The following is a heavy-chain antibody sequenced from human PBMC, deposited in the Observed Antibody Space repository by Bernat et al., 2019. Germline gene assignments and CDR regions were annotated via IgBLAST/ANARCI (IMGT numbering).Heavy chain of an antibody. CDR2: IYPGDSDT. D-gene: IGHD6-13*01. CDR3: ARLSGMAVAGTVGFDY. J-gene: IGHJ4*02. V-gene: IGHV5-51*01. Sequence: EVQLVQSGAEVKKPVESLKISCKGSGYSFTSYWIGWVRQIPGKGLEWMGIIYPGDSDTRYSPSFQGQVNISADKSISTAYLQWSSLKASDTAMYYCARLSGMAVAGTVGFDYWGQGTLVTLSS. CDR1: GYSFTSYW.